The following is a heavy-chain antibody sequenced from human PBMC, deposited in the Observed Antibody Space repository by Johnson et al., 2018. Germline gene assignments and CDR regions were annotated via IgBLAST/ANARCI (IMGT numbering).Heavy chain of an antibody. V-gene: IGHV3-30-3*01. D-gene: IGHD2-15*01. CDR3: ARGGDYHYYYYMDV. CDR1: GFTFSSYA. J-gene: IGHJ6*03. Sequence: QVQLVQSGGGVVQPGRSLRLSCAASGFTFSSYAMHWVRQAPGKGLEWVAVISYDGSHKYYADSVKGRFIISRDNSKNTLYLQMNSLRPDDTAVYYCARGGDYHYYYYMDVWGKGTTVTVSS. CDR2: ISYDGSHK.